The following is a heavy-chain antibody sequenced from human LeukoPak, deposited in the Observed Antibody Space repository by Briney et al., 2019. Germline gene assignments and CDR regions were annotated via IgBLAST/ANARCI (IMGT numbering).Heavy chain of an antibody. CDR2: ISNDGGGT. Sequence: GGSLRLSCTASGFIFNNFGLMWVRQAPGKGLGWVSAISNDGGGTTYADFVKGRCTISRDNSKNTLFLQMNSLRAEATALYYCAKGSSGYFADLWGQGTLVTASS. V-gene: IGHV3-23*01. D-gene: IGHD3-22*01. CDR3: AKGSSGYFADL. J-gene: IGHJ5*02. CDR1: GFIFNNFG.